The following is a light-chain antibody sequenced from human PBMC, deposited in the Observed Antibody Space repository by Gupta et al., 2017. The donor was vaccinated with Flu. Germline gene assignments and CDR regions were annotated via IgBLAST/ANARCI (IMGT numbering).Light chain of an antibody. J-gene: IGLJ2*01. Sequence: QSALTQPPSASGSPGQSVTISCPGTSSDVGAYNYVSWYQQHPGKAPKLMIYDVNKRPSGVPNRFSGSKSGSTASLTVSGLQGEDEADYYCSSYAGNNTPVFGGGTKLTVL. CDR3: SSYAGNNTPV. CDR1: SSDVGAYNY. V-gene: IGLV2-8*01. CDR2: DVN.